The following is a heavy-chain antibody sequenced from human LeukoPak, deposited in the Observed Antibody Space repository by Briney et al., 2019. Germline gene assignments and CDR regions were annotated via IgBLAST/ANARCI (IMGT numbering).Heavy chain of an antibody. Sequence: GGSLRLSCAASGFAFGDYAMHWVRHAPGKGLQWVSFITWNGGSTYYADSVKGRFTISRDNSKNSLYLQMNSLGAGDTALYYCAKDRPFPYGMDVWGQGTTVTVSS. CDR2: ITWNGGST. CDR1: GFAFGDYA. J-gene: IGHJ6*02. V-gene: IGHV3-43D*03. CDR3: AKDRPFPYGMDV.